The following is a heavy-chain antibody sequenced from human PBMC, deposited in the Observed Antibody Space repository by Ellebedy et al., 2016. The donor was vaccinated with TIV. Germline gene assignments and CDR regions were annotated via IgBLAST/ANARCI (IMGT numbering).Heavy chain of an antibody. Sequence: GGSLRLXCVGSGFNFSSSAVNWVRQAPGKGLEWVSGVTDSGSRAFYSDSVKGRFTISRDNSEKTVYLQMNSLRAEDTAVYYCAKDLGKGVTLDAFDIWGQGTMVIVSS. CDR3: AKDLGKGVTLDAFDI. CDR1: GFNFSSSA. J-gene: IGHJ3*02. CDR2: VTDSGSRA. V-gene: IGHV3-23*01. D-gene: IGHD3-3*01.